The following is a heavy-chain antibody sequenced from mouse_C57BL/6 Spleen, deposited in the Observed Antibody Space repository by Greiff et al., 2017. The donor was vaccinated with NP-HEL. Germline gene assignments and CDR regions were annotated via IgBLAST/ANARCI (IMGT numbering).Heavy chain of an antibody. CDR1: GYTFPSYW. Sequence: QVQLQQPGTELVKPGASVKLSCKASGYTFPSYWMHWVKQRPGQGLEWIGNINPSNGGTNYNEKFKSKATLTVDKSSSTAYMQLSSLTSEDSAVYYCARAYYSNYGGFYYAMDYWGQGTSVTVSS. V-gene: IGHV1-53*01. J-gene: IGHJ4*01. CDR2: INPSNGGT. D-gene: IGHD2-5*01. CDR3: ARAYYSNYGGFYYAMDY.